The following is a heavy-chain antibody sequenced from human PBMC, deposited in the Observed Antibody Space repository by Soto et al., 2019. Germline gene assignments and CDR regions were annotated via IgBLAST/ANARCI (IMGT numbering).Heavy chain of an antibody. D-gene: IGHD6-13*01. CDR1: GFTFSSYW. CDR3: ARPLRTPRAAGTGWFDP. V-gene: IGHV3-7*01. Sequence: EVQLVESGGGLVQPGGSLRLSCAASGFTFSSYWMSWVRQAPGKGLEWVANIKQDGSEKYYVDSVKGRFTISRDNAKNSLYLQRNSPRAEDTAVYYCARPLRTPRAAGTGWFDPWGQGTLVTVSS. J-gene: IGHJ5*02. CDR2: IKQDGSEK.